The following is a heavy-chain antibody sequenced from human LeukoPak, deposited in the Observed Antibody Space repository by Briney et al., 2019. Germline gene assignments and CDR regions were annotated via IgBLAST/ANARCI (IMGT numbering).Heavy chain of an antibody. D-gene: IGHD6-19*01. Sequence: RGSLRLSCVVSGSPFSNYEMNWVRQAPGKGLEWVSNIGSSGTTIYYADSVKGRFSISRDNAKSSLYLQMNSLRVEDTAVYYCALLAVASHSDYWGQGALVTVSS. CDR3: ALLAVASHSDY. CDR2: IGSSGTTI. J-gene: IGHJ4*02. V-gene: IGHV3-48*03. CDR1: GSPFSNYE.